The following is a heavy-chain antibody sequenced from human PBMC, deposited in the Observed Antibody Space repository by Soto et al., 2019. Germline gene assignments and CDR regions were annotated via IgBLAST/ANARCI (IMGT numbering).Heavy chain of an antibody. V-gene: IGHV1-18*04. CDR1: GYTFTSYG. CDR3: ARDQGYCSGGSCPHYYYYGMDV. CDR2: ISAYNGNT. Sequence: ASVKVSCKASGYTFTSYGISWVRQAPGRGLEWMGWISAYNGNTNYAQKLQGRVTMTTDTSTSTAYMELRSLRSDDTAVYYCARDQGYCSGGSCPHYYYYGMDVWGQGTTVTVSS. J-gene: IGHJ6*02. D-gene: IGHD2-15*01.